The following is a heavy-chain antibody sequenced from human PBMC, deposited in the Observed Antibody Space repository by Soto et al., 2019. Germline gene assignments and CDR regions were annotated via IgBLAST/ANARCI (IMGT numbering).Heavy chain of an antibody. CDR2: LSSTGSTI. Sequence: QVQLVESGGGLVKPGGSLRLSCAASGFTFSDYYMSWIRQAPGKGLEWVSYLSSTGSTIYYADSVKGRFTISRDNAKNSLYLQRNSLRAEDTAVYYCARDPVAEVGDTRGFDYWGQGTLVTVSS. V-gene: IGHV3-11*01. CDR1: GFTFSDYY. CDR3: ARDPVAEVGDTRGFDY. D-gene: IGHD1-26*01. J-gene: IGHJ4*02.